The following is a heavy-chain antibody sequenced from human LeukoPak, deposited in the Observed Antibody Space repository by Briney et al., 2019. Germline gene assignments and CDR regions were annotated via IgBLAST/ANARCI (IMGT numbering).Heavy chain of an antibody. CDR3: AREGSGSYYGGDY. V-gene: IGHV4-4*07. CDR1: GGSFSGYY. CDR2: IYTSGST. D-gene: IGHD3-10*01. Sequence: SETLSLTCAVYGGSFSGYYWSWIRQPAGKGLEWIGRIYTSGSTNYNPSLKSRVTMSVDTSKNQFSLKLSSVTAADTAVYYCAREGSGSYYGGDYWGQGTLVTVSS. J-gene: IGHJ4*02.